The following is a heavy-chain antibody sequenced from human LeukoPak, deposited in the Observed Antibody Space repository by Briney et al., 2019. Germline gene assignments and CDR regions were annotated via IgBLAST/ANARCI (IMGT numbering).Heavy chain of an antibody. V-gene: IGHV3-64D*09. Sequence: GGSLRLSCAASGFTFSNAWMSWVRQAPGKGLEYVSAISSSGGSTYDADSVKGRFTISRDNSNNTLYLQMSSLRAEDTAVYYCVKDSVPYSSGWGFDYWGQGTPVTVSS. CDR1: GFTFSNAW. D-gene: IGHD6-19*01. J-gene: IGHJ4*02. CDR2: ISSSGGST. CDR3: VKDSVPYSSGWGFDY.